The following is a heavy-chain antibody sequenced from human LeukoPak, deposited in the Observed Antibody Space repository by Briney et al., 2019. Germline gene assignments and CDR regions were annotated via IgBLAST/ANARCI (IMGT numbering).Heavy chain of an antibody. CDR3: TKFDY. CDR1: GFTFNNSA. J-gene: IGHJ4*02. V-gene: IGHV3-23*01. Sequence: PGGSLGLSCAASGFTFNNSAISWVRQTPGKGLEWVSTISTSDGSTFFADSVKGRFTISRDNSKNTLFLQMNSLRAEDTALYYCTKFDYWGQGALVTVSS. CDR2: ISTSDGST.